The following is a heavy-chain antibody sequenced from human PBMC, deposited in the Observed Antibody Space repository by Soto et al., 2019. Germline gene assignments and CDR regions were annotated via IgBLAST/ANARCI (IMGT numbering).Heavy chain of an antibody. CDR3: ARSTVTTRPESNWFDP. J-gene: IGHJ5*02. CDR1: GGTFSSYA. Sequence: QVQLVQSGAEVKKPGSSVKVSCKASGGTFSSYAISWVRQAPGQGLEWMGGIIPIFGTANYAQKFQGRVTITADESTSPAYMELSSLRSEDTAVYYCARSTVTTRPESNWFDPWGQGTLVTVSS. D-gene: IGHD4-17*01. V-gene: IGHV1-69*12. CDR2: IIPIFGTA.